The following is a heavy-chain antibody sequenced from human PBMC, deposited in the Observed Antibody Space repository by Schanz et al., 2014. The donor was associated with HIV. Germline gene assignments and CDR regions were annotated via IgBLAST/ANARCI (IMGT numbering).Heavy chain of an antibody. D-gene: IGHD5-18*01. V-gene: IGHV3-21*01. J-gene: IGHJ4*02. Sequence: EVQLVESGGGLVQRGGSLRLSCAASGFTFRKSGMQWVRQAPGKGLEWISSISSNTNYINYADSVKGRFTISRDNAKNSLYLQMNSLGFADTAVYYCVRGDTVFEYWGQGTLVTVS. CDR2: ISSNTNYI. CDR1: GFTFRKSG. CDR3: VRGDTVFEY.